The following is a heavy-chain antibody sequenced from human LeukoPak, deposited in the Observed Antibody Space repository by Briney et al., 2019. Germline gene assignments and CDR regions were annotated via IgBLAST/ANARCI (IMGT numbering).Heavy chain of an antibody. J-gene: IGHJ4*02. CDR2: INHSGST. D-gene: IGHD5-18*01. V-gene: IGHV4-34*01. Sequence: PSETLSLTCAVYGGSFSGYYWSWIRQPPGKGLEWIGEINHSGSTNYNPSLKSRVTISVDTSKNQFSLKLSSVTAADTAVYYCASRGGYSYGLSYWGQGTLVTVSS. CDR1: GGSFSGYY. CDR3: ASRGGYSYGLSY.